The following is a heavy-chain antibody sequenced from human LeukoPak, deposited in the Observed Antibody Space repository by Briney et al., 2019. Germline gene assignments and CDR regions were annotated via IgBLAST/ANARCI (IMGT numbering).Heavy chain of an antibody. CDR1: GYSISSGYY. CDR3: ARFITKSNWFDP. J-gene: IGHJ5*02. V-gene: IGHV4-38-2*02. Sequence: SETLSLTCTVSGYSISSGYYWGWIRQPPGKGLEWIGSIYESGSTYYNPSLKSRVTISVDTSKNQFSLKLSSVTAADTAVYYCARFITKSNWFDPWGQGTLVTVSS. CDR2: IYESGST. D-gene: IGHD3-22*01.